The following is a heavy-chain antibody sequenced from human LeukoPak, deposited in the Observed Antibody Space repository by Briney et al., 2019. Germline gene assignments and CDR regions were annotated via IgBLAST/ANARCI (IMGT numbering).Heavy chain of an antibody. CDR2: INHSGSN. V-gene: IGHV4-34*01. CDR3: ARVPFGLSSSSSY. J-gene: IGHJ3*01. CDR1: GRPFSGYY. D-gene: IGHD6-6*01. Sequence: PSDTLSLMHAVYGRPFSGYYWRWIRQPPGKGREWIGEINHSGSNNYNPSLRSRVTISVDTSKNQFSLKLSCVTAADTAVYYCARVPFGLSSSSSYWGPGTMVTVSS.